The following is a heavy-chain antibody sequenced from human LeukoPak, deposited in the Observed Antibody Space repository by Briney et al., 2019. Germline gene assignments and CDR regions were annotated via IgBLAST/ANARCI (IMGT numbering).Heavy chain of an antibody. CDR3: AKDWTTVVTPKGYYFDS. D-gene: IGHD4-23*01. CDR2: ISTTGGST. CDR1: GFSFNNYA. V-gene: IGHV3-23*01. J-gene: IGHJ4*02. Sequence: GGSLRLSCAASGFSFNNYAMSWVRQAPGKGREWVSAISTTGGSTYYADSVKGRFTVSRDNSKNTLSLQMDSLRVEDTALYYCAKDWTTVVTPKGYYFDSWGQGTLVTVSS.